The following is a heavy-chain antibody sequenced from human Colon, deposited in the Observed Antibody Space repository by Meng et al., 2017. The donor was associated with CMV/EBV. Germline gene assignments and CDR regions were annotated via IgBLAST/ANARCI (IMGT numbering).Heavy chain of an antibody. CDR2: LNPFGSGI. J-gene: IGHJ4*02. V-gene: IGHV3-74*01. D-gene: IGHD1-1*01. CDR3: ARYRSTTESGVGLDS. Sequence: GSLRLSCAASGFTFSEYWMHWVRQVPGKGLVWVSRLNPFGSGISYADSVKGRFTISRDNAGNTLYLQMNGLRADDTAIYYCARYRSTTESGVGLDSWGQGTLVTVSS. CDR1: GFTFSEYW.